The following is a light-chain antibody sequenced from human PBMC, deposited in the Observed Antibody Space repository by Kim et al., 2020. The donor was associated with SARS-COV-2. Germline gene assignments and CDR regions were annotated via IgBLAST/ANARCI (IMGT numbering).Light chain of an antibody. Sequence: QSVLTQPPSVSGAPGQRVTISSTGSTANLGAGYDVHWYQLLPGTAPKLLIYDNVNRPSGVPDRFSGSKSGTSASLALTGLQAGDEADYYCQSYDRSLSGSVFGGGTQLTVL. CDR2: DNV. V-gene: IGLV1-40*01. CDR3: QSYDRSLSGSV. CDR1: TANLGAGYD. J-gene: IGLJ3*02.